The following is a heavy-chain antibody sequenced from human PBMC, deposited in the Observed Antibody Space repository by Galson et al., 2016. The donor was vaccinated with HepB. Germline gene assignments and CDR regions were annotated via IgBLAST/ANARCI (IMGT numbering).Heavy chain of an antibody. D-gene: IGHD1-1*01. CDR2: INPSGGST. CDR1: GYTFTSYY. CDR3: ARGGYNWNDVGGMDV. V-gene: IGHV1-46*01. Sequence: SVKVSCKASGYTFTSYYMHWVRQAPGQGLEWMGIINPSGGSTSYAQKFQGRVTMTRDTSTSTVYMELSSLRSEDTAVYYCARGGYNWNDVGGMDVWGQGTTVTVSS. J-gene: IGHJ6*02.